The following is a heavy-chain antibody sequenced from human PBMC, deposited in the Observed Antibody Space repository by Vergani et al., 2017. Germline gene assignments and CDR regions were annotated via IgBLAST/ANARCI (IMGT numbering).Heavy chain of an antibody. CDR3: ARQQRGLVYDSSGYYYVGYFDY. V-gene: IGHV4-39*01. CDR2: IYYSGST. Sequence: QVQLQESGPGLVKPSETLSLTCTVSGGSISSYYWGWIRQPPGKGLEWIGSIYYSGSTYYNPSLKSRVTISVDTSKNQVSLKLSAVTAADTAVYYCARQQRGLVYDSSGYYYVGYFDYWGQGTLVTVSS. J-gene: IGHJ4*02. CDR1: GGSISSYY. D-gene: IGHD3-22*01.